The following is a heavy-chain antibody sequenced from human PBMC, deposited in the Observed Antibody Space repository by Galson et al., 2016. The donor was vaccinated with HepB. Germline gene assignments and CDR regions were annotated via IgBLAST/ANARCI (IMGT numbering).Heavy chain of an antibody. Sequence: SLRLSCAASGFTFYNYAMSWVRQAPGKGLEWVSTLSASGGATYYSDSVKGRFTISRDNSKNTLYLQMNSLRDEDTAVYYCAKGRTGTTGPVEYWGQGTLVTVSS. J-gene: IGHJ4*02. V-gene: IGHV3-23*01. CDR3: AKGRTGTTGPVEY. CDR1: GFTFYNYA. CDR2: LSASGGAT. D-gene: IGHD1-1*01.